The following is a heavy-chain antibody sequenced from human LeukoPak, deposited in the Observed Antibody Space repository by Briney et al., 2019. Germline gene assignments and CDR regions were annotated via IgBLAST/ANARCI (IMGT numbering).Heavy chain of an antibody. D-gene: IGHD3-10*01. CDR1: GFTFSSYW. V-gene: IGHV3-74*01. Sequence: GGSLRLSCAASGFTFSSYWMHWVRQAPGKGLVWVSRSNSDGSSTSYADSVKGRFTISRDNVKNTLYLQMNSLRAEDTAVYYCATGGAQYYDYWGQGTVVTVSS. CDR3: ATGGAQYYDY. J-gene: IGHJ4*02. CDR2: SNSDGSST.